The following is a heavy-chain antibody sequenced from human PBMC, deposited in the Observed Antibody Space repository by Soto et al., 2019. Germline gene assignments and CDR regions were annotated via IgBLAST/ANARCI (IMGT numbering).Heavy chain of an antibody. V-gene: IGHV4-59*01. D-gene: IGHD3-10*01. CDR3: ARGSMVRGPTPFDY. J-gene: IGHJ4*02. CDR1: GGSIRSYY. Sequence: SETLSLTCNVSGGSIRSYYWNWIRQPPGKTLEWIGDVYYSGSANYNPSLKSRVTISVDMSKNQFSLKLNSVTAADTAVYYCARGSMVRGPTPFDYWGQGTLVTAS. CDR2: VYYSGSA.